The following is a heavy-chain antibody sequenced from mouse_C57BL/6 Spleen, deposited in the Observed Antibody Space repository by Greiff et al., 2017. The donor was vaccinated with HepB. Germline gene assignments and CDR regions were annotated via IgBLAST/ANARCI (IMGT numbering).Heavy chain of an antibody. Sequence: VQLQQPGAELVKPGASVKMSCKASGYTFTSYWITWVKQRPGQGLEWIGDIYPGSGSTNYNEKFKSKATLTVDTSSSTAYMQLSSLTSDDSAVYYCARTPLVYVSREGYAMDYWGQGTSVTVSS. CDR2: IYPGSGST. D-gene: IGHD1-1*01. CDR1: GYTFTSYW. J-gene: IGHJ4*01. V-gene: IGHV1-55*01. CDR3: ARTPLVYVSREGYAMDY.